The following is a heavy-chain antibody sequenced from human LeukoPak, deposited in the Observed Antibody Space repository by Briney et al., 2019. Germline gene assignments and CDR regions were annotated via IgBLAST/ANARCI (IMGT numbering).Heavy chain of an antibody. V-gene: IGHV3-64D*06. CDR2: ISSNGGSP. J-gene: IGHJ3*02. CDR1: GFTFSNYA. Sequence: GGSLRLSCSAPGFTFSNYAMHWVRQALGKGLEYVSAISSNGGSPYYADSVKGRFTISRDNSKNTLYLQMSSLRAEDTAVYYCVKALGYCSGGSCLAFDIWGQGTMVTVSS. D-gene: IGHD2-15*01. CDR3: VKALGYCSGGSCLAFDI.